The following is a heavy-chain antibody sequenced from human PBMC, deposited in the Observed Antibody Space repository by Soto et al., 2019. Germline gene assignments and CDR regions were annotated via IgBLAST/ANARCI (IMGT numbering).Heavy chain of an antibody. CDR2: GHYSGTT. V-gene: IGHV4-59*01. CDR3: ARTRASGWYGDNWFDP. J-gene: IGHJ5*02. CDR1: GGSINSYH. Sequence: QVQLQESGPGLVKPSETLSLTCTVSGGSINSYHWSWIRQPPGKGLAWIGDGHYSGTTYYNPSLKSRVPMSVDMSKNQFSLKLSSVTAADTAVYYCARTRASGWYGDNWFDPWGQGTLGTVS. D-gene: IGHD6-19*01.